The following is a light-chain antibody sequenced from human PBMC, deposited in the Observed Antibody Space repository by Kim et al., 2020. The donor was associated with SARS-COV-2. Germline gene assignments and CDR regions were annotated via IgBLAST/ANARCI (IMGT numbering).Light chain of an antibody. CDR2: KAS. V-gene: IGKV1-5*03. Sequence: STLCASVGEGVNITCRASQSNSMWLAWYHNNQGKAPKLLISKASSLQSGVPSRFSGSGSGTQFTLTISSLQPDDFGTYYCQQYDNYFGQGTKLEI. CDR3: QQYDNY. J-gene: IGKJ2*01. CDR1: QSNSMW.